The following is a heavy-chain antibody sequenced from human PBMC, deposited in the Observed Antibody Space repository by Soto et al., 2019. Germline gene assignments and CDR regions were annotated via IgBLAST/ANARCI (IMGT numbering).Heavy chain of an antibody. CDR1: GFTFDDYA. D-gene: IGHD6-25*01. V-gene: IGHV3-9*01. CDR2: ISWNSGSI. CDR3: AKEEARLRSFDY. J-gene: IGHJ4*02. Sequence: EVQLVESGGGLVQPGRSLRLSCAASGFTFDDYAMHWVRQAPGKGLEWVSGISWNSGSIGYADSVKGRFTISRDNAKNSLYLQMNRLRAEDTAWYYFAKEEARLRSFDYWGQGTLVTVSS.